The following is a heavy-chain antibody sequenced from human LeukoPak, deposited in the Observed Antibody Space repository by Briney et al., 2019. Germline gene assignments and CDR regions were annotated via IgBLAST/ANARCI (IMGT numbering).Heavy chain of an antibody. CDR2: ISGSGSST. CDR1: GFTFSSYG. J-gene: IGHJ6*03. V-gene: IGHV3-23*01. Sequence: GGSLRLSCAASGFTFSSYGMSWVRQAPGKGLEWVSAISGSGSSTYYAASVKGRFTISRDNSKNTLYLQMNSLRAEDTAVYYCARDGLPDLYYYYYYYMDVWGKGTTVTVSS. CDR3: ARDGLPDLYYYYYYYMDV. D-gene: IGHD5/OR15-5a*01.